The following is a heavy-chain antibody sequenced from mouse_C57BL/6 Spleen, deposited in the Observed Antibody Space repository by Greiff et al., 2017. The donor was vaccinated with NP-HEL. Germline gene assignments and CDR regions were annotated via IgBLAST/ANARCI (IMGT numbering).Heavy chain of an antibody. Sequence: EVKVVESGGGLVKPGGSLKLSCAASGFTFSDYGMHWVRQAPEKGLEWVAYISSGSSTIYYADTVKGRFTISRDNAKNTLFLQMTSLRSEDTAMYYCARQGYYGSYAMDYWGQGTSVTVSS. CDR1: GFTFSDYG. J-gene: IGHJ4*01. V-gene: IGHV5-17*01. CDR2: ISSGSSTI. CDR3: ARQGYYGSYAMDY. D-gene: IGHD1-1*01.